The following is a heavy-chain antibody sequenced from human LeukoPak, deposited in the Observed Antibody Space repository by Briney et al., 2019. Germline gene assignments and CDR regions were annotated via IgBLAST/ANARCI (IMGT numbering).Heavy chain of an antibody. CDR2: IKSDGSEK. D-gene: IGHD3-16*01. CDR1: GFIFSNYG. CDR3: VKEVSFREMGGDI. J-gene: IGHJ4*02. V-gene: IGHV3-30*02. Sequence: GGSLRLSCAASGFIFSNYGMHWVRQTPGKGLEWVTFIKSDGSEKDYADSVKGRFTISRDNSKSTLYLQMNSLRAEDMALYHCVKEVSFREMGGDIWGQGTLVTVSS.